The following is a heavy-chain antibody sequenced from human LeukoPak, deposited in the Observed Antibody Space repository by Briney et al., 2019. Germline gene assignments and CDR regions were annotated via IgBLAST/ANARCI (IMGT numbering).Heavy chain of an antibody. V-gene: IGHV3-7*01. CDR2: IKQEGSEK. J-gene: IGHJ4*02. D-gene: IGHD3-22*01. CDR1: GFTFRRYW. Sequence: GGSLRLSCAASGFTFRRYWMSWVRQAPGKGREWVAHIKQEGSEKYYVDSVKGRFTISRDNAKNSLYLQMNSLRAEDTAVYYCARAPYYYDSSGYQDYWGQGTLVTVSS. CDR3: ARAPYYYDSSGYQDY.